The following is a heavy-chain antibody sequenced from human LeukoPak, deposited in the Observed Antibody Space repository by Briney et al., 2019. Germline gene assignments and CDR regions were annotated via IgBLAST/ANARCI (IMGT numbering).Heavy chain of an antibody. CDR3: ARVGVAVAGAIDY. V-gene: IGHV4-61*02. CDR1: GGSLSSGSYY. D-gene: IGHD6-19*01. Sequence: SETLSLTCTVSGGSLSSGSYYWSWIRQPAGKGLEWIGRIYTSGSTNYNPSLKSRVTISVDTSKNQFSLKPSSVTAADTAVYYCARVGVAVAGAIDYWGQGTLVTVSS. CDR2: IYTSGST. J-gene: IGHJ4*02.